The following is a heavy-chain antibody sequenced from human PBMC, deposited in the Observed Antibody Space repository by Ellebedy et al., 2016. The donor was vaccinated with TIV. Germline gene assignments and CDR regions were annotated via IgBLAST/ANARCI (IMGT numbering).Heavy chain of an antibody. CDR2: ISPSGGST. V-gene: IGHV1-46*04. D-gene: IGHD6-19*01. CDR3: ARARSSGWLHTPDY. Sequence: AASVKVSCKASGYTFSNYFVHWVRQAPGQGLEWMGIISPSGGSTTYAQKLQGRLTMTRDTSTSTVYMELSSLRSEDTAVYYCARARSSGWLHTPDYWGQGLLVTVSS. CDR1: GYTFSNYF. J-gene: IGHJ4*02.